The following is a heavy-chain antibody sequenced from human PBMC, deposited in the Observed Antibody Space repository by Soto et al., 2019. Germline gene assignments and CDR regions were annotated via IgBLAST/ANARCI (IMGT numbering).Heavy chain of an antibody. V-gene: IGHV4-34*01. CDR2: INHSGST. CDR1: GGSFSGYY. CDR3: AKDRPNSSGWLGWDY. Sequence: SETLSLTCAVYGGSFSGYYWSWIRQPPGKGLEWIGEINHSGSTNYNPSLKSRVTISVDTSKNQFSLKLSSVTAADTAVYYCAKDRPNSSGWLGWDYWGQRTPVTVSS. J-gene: IGHJ4*02. D-gene: IGHD6-19*01.